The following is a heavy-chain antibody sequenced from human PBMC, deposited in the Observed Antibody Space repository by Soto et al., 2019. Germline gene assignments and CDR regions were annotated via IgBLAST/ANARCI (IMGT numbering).Heavy chain of an antibody. V-gene: IGHV3-30-3*01. J-gene: IGHJ6*02. CDR2: ISYDGSNK. D-gene: IGHD2-2*01. CDR1: GFTFSRYA. Sequence: GGSLRLSCAASGFTFSRYAMHWVRQAPGKGLEWVAVISYDGSNKYYADSVKGRFTISRDNSKNTLYLQMNSLRAEETAVYYCARDYGRGAYQLLLYYYYYGMDVWGQGTTVTVSS. CDR3: ARDYGRGAYQLLLYYYYYGMDV.